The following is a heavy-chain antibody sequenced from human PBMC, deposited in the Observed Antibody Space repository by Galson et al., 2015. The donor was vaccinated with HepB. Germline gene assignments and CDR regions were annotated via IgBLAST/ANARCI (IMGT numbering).Heavy chain of an antibody. CDR3: AKDHGATYYYYYYYMDV. CDR2: ISGSGGST. Sequence: SLRLSCAASGFTFSSYAMSWVRQAPGKGLEWVSAISGSGGSTYYADSVKGRFTISRDNSKNTLYLQMNSLRAEDTAVYYCAKDHGATYYYYYYYMDVWGKGTTVTVSS. V-gene: IGHV3-23*01. J-gene: IGHJ6*03. D-gene: IGHD1-26*01. CDR1: GFTFSSYA.